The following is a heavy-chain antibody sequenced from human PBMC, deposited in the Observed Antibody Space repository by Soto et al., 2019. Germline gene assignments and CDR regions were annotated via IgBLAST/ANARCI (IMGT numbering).Heavy chain of an antibody. D-gene: IGHD1-26*01. V-gene: IGHV3-33*01. CDR1: GFTFSRYG. J-gene: IGHJ4*02. CDR2: IWYDGSNK. Sequence: QVQLVESGGGVVQPGRSLRLSCAASGFTFSRYGMHWVRQAPGKGLEWVAVIWYDGSNKYYADSVKGRFTISRDNSKNTLYLQMNSLRAEDTAVYYCARDHSGREDYWGQGTLVTVSS. CDR3: ARDHSGREDY.